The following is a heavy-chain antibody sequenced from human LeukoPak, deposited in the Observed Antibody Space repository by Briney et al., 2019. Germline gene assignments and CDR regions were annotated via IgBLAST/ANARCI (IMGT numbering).Heavy chain of an antibody. Sequence: GGSLRLSCAASEFTFSSHWMSWVRQAPGKGLEWVASINPDGSVRHYVDSVRGRFTISRDNTKNSLYLQMNSLRVEDVALYFCARLKDSATRYDYWGQGTLATVSS. CDR1: EFTFSSHW. D-gene: IGHD1-26*01. V-gene: IGHV3-7*01. J-gene: IGHJ4*02. CDR3: ARLKDSATRYDY. CDR2: INPDGSVR.